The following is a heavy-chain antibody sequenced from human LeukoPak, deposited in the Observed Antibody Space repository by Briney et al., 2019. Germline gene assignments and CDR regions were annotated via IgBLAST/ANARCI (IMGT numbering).Heavy chain of an antibody. CDR1: GFTFSSHG. CDR2: ISGSGGST. J-gene: IGHJ4*02. Sequence: GGSLRLSCAASGFTFSSHGMSWVRQAPGKGLEWVSTISGSGGSTYYADSVKGRFTISRDNSKNTLFLQMNSLRAEDTAVYYCAKGILSVNDYWGQGTLVTVSS. D-gene: IGHD2-15*01. V-gene: IGHV3-23*01. CDR3: AKGILSVNDY.